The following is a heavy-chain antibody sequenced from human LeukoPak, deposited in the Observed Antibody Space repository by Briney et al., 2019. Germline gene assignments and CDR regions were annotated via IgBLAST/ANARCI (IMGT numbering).Heavy chain of an antibody. CDR1: GDSISGSGYY. CDR3: ARYASSSSSGYYGMDV. CDR2: IYNSGST. J-gene: IGHJ6*02. Sequence: PSETLSLTCTVSGDSISGSGYYWNWIRQLPGKGLEWIGDIYNSGSTNYNPSLKSRVTISVDTSKSQFSLKLSSVTAADTAVYFCARYASSSSSGYYGMDVWGQGTTVTVSS. D-gene: IGHD6-6*01. V-gene: IGHV4-61*05.